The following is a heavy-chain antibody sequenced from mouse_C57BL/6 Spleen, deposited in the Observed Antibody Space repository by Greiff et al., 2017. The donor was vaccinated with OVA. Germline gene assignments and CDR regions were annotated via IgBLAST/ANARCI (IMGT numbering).Heavy chain of an antibody. Sequence: EVKLQESGPGLVKPSQSLSLTCSVTGYSITSGYYWNWIRQFPGNKLEWMGYISYDGSNNYNPSLKNPISITRDTSKNQFFLKLKSVTTKDTATNYCAREDYSNLYYAMDYWGQGTSVTVSS. D-gene: IGHD2-5*01. CDR3: AREDYSNLYYAMDY. V-gene: IGHV3-6*01. CDR1: GYSITSGYY. CDR2: ISYDGSN. J-gene: IGHJ4*01.